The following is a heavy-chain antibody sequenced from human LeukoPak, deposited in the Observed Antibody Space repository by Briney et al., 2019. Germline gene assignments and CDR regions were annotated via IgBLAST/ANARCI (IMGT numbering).Heavy chain of an antibody. CDR2: IYYSGST. D-gene: IGHD1-26*01. CDR1: GGSISSSSYY. J-gene: IGHJ3*02. V-gene: IGHV4-39*01. Sequence: SETLSLTCTVSGGSISSSSYYWGWIRQPPGKGLEWIESIYYSGSTYYNPSLKSRVTISVDTSKNKFSMKLNSVTAADTAVYYCARPAYRGSYYDAFDIWGQGTMVTVSS. CDR3: ARPAYRGSYYDAFDI.